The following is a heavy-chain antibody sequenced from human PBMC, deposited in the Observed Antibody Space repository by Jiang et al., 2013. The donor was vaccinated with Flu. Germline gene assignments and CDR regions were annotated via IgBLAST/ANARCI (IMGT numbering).Heavy chain of an antibody. CDR3: ARDVQQLVNWYFDL. CDR2: ISHSGST. CDR1: GGSITNYY. Sequence: GSGLVKPSQTLSLTCTVSGGSITNYYWSWIRQSPGKGLEWIGFISHSGSTNYNPSLKSRVTMSVDTSENRISLKLNSVTAADTAVYYCARDVQQLVNWYFDLWGRGTLVTVSS. D-gene: IGHD6-13*01. J-gene: IGHJ2*01. V-gene: IGHV4-59*13.